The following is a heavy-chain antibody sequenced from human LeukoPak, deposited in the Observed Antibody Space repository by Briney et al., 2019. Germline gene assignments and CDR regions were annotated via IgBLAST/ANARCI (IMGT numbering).Heavy chain of an antibody. D-gene: IGHD3-22*01. CDR1: GGSISSYY. J-gene: IGHJ2*01. CDR3: ARDYYDSSGFVDYWYFDL. Sequence: PSETLSLTCTVSGGSISSYYWSWIRQPPGKGLEWIGYIYYSGSTNYNPSLKSRVTISVDTSKNQFSLKLSSVTAADTAVYYCARDYYDSSGFVDYWYFDLWGRGTLVTVSS. V-gene: IGHV4-59*01. CDR2: IYYSGST.